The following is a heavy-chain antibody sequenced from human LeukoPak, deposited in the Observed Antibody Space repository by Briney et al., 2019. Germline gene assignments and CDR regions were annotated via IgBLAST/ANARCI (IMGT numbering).Heavy chain of an antibody. CDR3: ARVPTSYYYDSSGYLDV. V-gene: IGHV1-69*05. CDR2: IIPIFGTA. J-gene: IGHJ6*04. Sequence: SVKVSCKASGGTFSSYAISWVRQAPGQGLEWMGGIIPIFGTANYAQKFQGRVTITMDESTSTAYMELSSLRSEDTAVYYCARVPTSYYYDSSGYLDVWGKGTTVTVSS. D-gene: IGHD3-22*01. CDR1: GGTFSSYA.